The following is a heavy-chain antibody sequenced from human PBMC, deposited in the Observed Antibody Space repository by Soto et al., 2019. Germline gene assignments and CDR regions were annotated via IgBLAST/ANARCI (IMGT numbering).Heavy chain of an antibody. V-gene: IGHV3-23*01. CDR1: GFTFSSYA. J-gene: IGHJ6*03. D-gene: IGHD5-12*01. CDR3: AKDARHSGYDCMSFYDYYYYMDV. CDR2: ISGSGGST. Sequence: GSLRLSCAASGFTFSSYAMSWVRQAPGKGLEWVSAISGSGGSTYYADSVKGRFTISRDNSKNTLYLQMNSLRAEDTAVYYCAKDARHSGYDCMSFYDYYYYMDVWGQGTTVTVSS.